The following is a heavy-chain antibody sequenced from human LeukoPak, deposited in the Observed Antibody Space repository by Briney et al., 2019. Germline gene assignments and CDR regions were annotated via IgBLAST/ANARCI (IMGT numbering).Heavy chain of an antibody. CDR2: ISTHNGNT. CDR3: ARGRGPYCGGDCPLDY. CDR1: GYTFSNYG. D-gene: IGHD2-21*02. J-gene: IGHJ4*02. V-gene: IGHV1-18*01. Sequence: ASVKVSCKASGYTFSNYGINWVRQAPGQGLECMGWISTHNGNTNYAQKFHGRVTMTTDTSTSTAYMELRSLRSDDTAVYYCARGRGPYCGGDCPLDYWGQGTLVTFSS.